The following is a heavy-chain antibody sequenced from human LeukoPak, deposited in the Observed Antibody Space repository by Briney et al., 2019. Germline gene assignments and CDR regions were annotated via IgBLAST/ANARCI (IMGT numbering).Heavy chain of an antibody. J-gene: IGHJ4*02. Sequence: SETLSLTCAVYGESFSGYYWTWIRQPPGKGLEWIGEINHSGSTNYNPSLKSRVTISVDTSKNHFSLKLSSVTAADTAVYYCARGRVSLGKYYFDYWGQGTLVTVSS. CDR2: INHSGST. D-gene: IGHD2-8*01. CDR3: ARGRVSLGKYYFDY. V-gene: IGHV4-34*01. CDR1: GESFSGYY.